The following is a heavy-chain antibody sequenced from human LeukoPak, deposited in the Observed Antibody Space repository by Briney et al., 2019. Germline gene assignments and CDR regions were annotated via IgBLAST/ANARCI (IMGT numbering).Heavy chain of an antibody. CDR2: ISYDGYDK. D-gene: IGHD2-21*01. CDR3: ARDFFPIVDSTWYEIGY. V-gene: IGHV3-30-3*01. J-gene: IGHJ4*02. Sequence: GGSLRLSCAASGFTFNDYAMYWVRQAPGKGLEWVTLISYDGYDKSYADSVRGRFTISRDNSRNTLYLQMDSLRSEDTAVYYCARDFFPIVDSTWYEIGYWGQGTLVTVSS. CDR1: GFTFNDYA.